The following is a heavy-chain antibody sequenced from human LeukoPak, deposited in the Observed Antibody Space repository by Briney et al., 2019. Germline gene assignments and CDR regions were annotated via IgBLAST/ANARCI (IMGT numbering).Heavy chain of an antibody. J-gene: IGHJ3*02. Sequence: GESLKISCKGSGYSFTSYWIGWVRQMPGKGLEWMGIIYPGDSDTRYSPSFQGQVTISADKSISTAYLQWSSLKASDTAMYYCASAVSGSSEDDAFDIWGQGTMVTVSS. V-gene: IGHV5-51*01. CDR3: ASAVSGSSEDDAFDI. CDR1: GYSFTSYW. D-gene: IGHD1-26*01. CDR2: IYPGDSDT.